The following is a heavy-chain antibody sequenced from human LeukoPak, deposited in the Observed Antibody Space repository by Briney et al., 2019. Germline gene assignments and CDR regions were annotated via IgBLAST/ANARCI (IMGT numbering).Heavy chain of an antibody. D-gene: IGHD3-9*01. CDR1: GGSISSGDYY. CDR2: IYYSGST. V-gene: IGHV4-30-4*01. Sequence: SETLSLTCTVSGGSISSGDYYWSWIRQPPGKGLEWIGYIYYSGSTYYNPSLKSRVTISVDTSKNQFSLKLSSVTAADTAVYYCARGYDILTESSYNWFDPWGQGTLVTVSS. J-gene: IGHJ5*02. CDR3: ARGYDILTESSYNWFDP.